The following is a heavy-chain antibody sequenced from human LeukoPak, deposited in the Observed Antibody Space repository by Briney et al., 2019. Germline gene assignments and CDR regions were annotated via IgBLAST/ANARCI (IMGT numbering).Heavy chain of an antibody. CDR2: VSFDGNTT. V-gene: IGHV3-30*09. D-gene: IGHD1/OR15-1a*01. J-gene: IGHJ4*02. CDR1: GFTFSSYE. CDR3: ARFRAATTRFDY. Sequence: GGSLRLSCAASGFTFSSYEMNWVRQAPGRGLEWAAVVSFDGNTTFYSDSVKGRFAISRDNSKNTLYLEMNSLRPEDTAVYYCARFRAATTRFDYWGQGTLVTVSS.